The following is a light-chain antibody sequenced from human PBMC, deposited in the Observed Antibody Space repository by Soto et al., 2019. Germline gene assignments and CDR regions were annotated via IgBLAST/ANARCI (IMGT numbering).Light chain of an antibody. J-gene: IGLJ3*02. V-gene: IGLV6-57*02. Sequence: NFILTQPHSVSESPGKTVTISCTGSSGSIASTYVQWYQQRPGSAPTTVIYEDNQRPSGVPDRFSGSIDSSSNSASLTISGLKTEDEADYYCQSYDSSTSWVFGGGTKLTVL. CDR2: EDN. CDR3: QSYDSSTSWV. CDR1: SGSIASTY.